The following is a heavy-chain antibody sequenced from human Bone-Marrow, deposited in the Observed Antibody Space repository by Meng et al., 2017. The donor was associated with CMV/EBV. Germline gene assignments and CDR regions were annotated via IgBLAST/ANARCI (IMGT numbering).Heavy chain of an antibody. CDR2: IIPILGIA. CDR1: GGTFSSYA. CDR3: ARAFLANAFDI. J-gene: IGHJ3*02. D-gene: IGHD2/OR15-2a*01. V-gene: IGHV1-69*10. Sequence: SVKVSCKASGGTFSSYAISWVRQAPGQGFEWMGGIIPILGIANYAQKFQGRVTITADKSTSTAYMELSSLRTEDTEVYYCARAFLANAFDIWGQGTMVTVSS.